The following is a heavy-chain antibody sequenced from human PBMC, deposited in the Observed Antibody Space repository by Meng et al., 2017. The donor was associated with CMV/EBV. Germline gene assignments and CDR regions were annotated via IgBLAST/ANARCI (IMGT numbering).Heavy chain of an antibody. J-gene: IGHJ4*02. CDR3: AKEMGESGYYDFWSGYRWDY. D-gene: IGHD3-3*01. CDR2: ISGSGGST. V-gene: IGHV3-23*01. Sequence: GGSLRLSCAASGFTFSSYAMSWVRQAPGKGLEWVSAISGSGGSTYYADFVKGRFTVSRDNSKNTLYLQMNSLRAEDTAVYYCAKEMGESGYYDFWSGYRWDYWGQGTLVTISS. CDR1: GFTFSSYA.